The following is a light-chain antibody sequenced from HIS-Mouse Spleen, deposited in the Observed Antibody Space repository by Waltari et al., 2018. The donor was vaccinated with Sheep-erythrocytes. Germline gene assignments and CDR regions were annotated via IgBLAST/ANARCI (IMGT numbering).Light chain of an antibody. Sequence: SALTQPASVSGSPGQSITLPFTGTSSALGSYNLFSWYQQHPGKAPKLMIYESSKRPSGVSNRFSGSKSGNTASLTISGLQAEDEADYYCCSYAGSSTLVFGGGTKLTVL. CDR3: CSYAGSSTLV. CDR1: SSALGSYNL. V-gene: IGLV2-23*01. J-gene: IGLJ2*01. CDR2: ESS.